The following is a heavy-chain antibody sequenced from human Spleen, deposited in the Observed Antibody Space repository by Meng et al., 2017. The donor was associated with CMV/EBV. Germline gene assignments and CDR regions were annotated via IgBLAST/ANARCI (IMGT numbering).Heavy chain of an antibody. CDR2: INPNSGGT. D-gene: IGHD1-26*01. V-gene: IGHV1-2*02. CDR1: GYTFTGYY. Sequence: ASVKVSCKASGYTFTGYYMHWVRQAPGQGLEWMGWINPNSGGTNYAQKFQGRVTMTRDTSISTAYMELSRLRSDDTAVYYCASHKEKYVGYAFDIWGQGTMVTVSS. CDR3: ASHKEKYVGYAFDI. J-gene: IGHJ3*02.